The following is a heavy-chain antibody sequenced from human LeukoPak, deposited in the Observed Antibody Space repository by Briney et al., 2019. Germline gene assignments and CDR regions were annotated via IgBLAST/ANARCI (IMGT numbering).Heavy chain of an antibody. CDR2: ISDDGSNK. CDR3: ARDRITVLGVADPDYYFDY. J-gene: IGHJ4*02. D-gene: IGHD3-3*01. V-gene: IGHV3-30*03. CDR1: GFTFSSYG. Sequence: GRSLRLSCAASGFTFSSYGMHWVRQAPGKGLEWVAVISDDGSNKYYADSVKGRFTISRDNAENSLYLQIDSLRAEDTAVYYCARDRITVLGVADPDYYFDYWGQGTVVTVSS.